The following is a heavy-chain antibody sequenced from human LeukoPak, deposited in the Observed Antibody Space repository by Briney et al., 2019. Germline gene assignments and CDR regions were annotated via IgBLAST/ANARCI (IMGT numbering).Heavy chain of an antibody. Sequence: GGSLRLSCAASGFTFSSYAMHWVRQAPGKGLEYVSAISSNGGSTYYANSVKGRFTISRDNSKNTLYLQMGGLRAEDMAVYYCAREPHSSRDYYYYGMDVWGQGTTVTVSS. CDR1: GFTFSSYA. V-gene: IGHV3-64*01. J-gene: IGHJ6*02. CDR3: AREPHSSRDYYYYGMDV. CDR2: ISSNGGST. D-gene: IGHD6-13*01.